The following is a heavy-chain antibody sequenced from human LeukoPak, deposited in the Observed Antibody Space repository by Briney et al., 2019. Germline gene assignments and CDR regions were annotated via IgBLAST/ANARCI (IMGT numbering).Heavy chain of an antibody. J-gene: IGHJ4*02. Sequence: KTGGSLRLSCAASGFTFSSYWMSWVRQAPGMGLEWVANIKQDGSEKYYVDSVKGRFTISRDNAKNSLYLQMNSLRAGDTAVYYCARDPDSSGWLFDYWGQGTLVTVSS. CDR3: ARDPDSSGWLFDY. CDR2: IKQDGSEK. V-gene: IGHV3-7*01. D-gene: IGHD6-19*01. CDR1: GFTFSSYW.